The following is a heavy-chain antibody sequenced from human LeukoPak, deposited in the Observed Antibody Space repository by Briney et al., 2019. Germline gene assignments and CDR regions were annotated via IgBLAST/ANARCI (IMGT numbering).Heavy chain of an antibody. D-gene: IGHD5-18*01. Sequence: GASVKVSCKASGYTFTSYYMHWVRQAPGQGLEWMGIINPSGGGTSYAQKFQGRVTMTRDTSTSTVYMELSSLRSEDTAVYYCARDSMDTAMAKSCYFDYWGQGTLVTVSS. J-gene: IGHJ4*02. CDR3: ARDSMDTAMAKSCYFDY. V-gene: IGHV1-46*01. CDR1: GYTFTSYY. CDR2: INPSGGGT.